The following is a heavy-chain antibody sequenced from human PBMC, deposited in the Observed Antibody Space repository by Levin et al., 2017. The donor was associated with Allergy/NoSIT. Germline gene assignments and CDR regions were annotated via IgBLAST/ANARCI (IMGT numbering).Heavy chain of an antibody. CDR1: GFTFSTYT. V-gene: IGHV3-21*01. CDR3: ARDVMITGGGVILGQYDYGRDV. Sequence: GGSLRLSCAASGFTFSTYTMNWVRQAPGKGLEWVSSISTGSSFIYYADSVKGRFTISRDNAKSSLYLQMNSLRAEDMAVYYCARDVMITGGGVILGQYDYGRDVWGLGTTFTVSS. CDR2: ISTGSSFI. D-gene: IGHD3-16*01. J-gene: IGHJ6*02.